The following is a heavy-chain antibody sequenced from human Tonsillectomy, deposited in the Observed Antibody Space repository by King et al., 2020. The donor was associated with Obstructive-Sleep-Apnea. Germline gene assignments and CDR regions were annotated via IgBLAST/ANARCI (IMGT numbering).Heavy chain of an antibody. Sequence: VQLVESGGGLVKPGGSLRLSCAASGFTFSSYSMNWVRQAPGKWLEWVSSISSSSSYIYYADSVKGRFTISRDNAKNSLYLQMNSLRAEDTAVYYCARDGGSPYYYGMDVWGQGTTVTVSS. D-gene: IGHD1-26*01. CDR2: ISSSSSYI. CDR3: ARDGGSPYYYGMDV. CDR1: GFTFSSYS. V-gene: IGHV3-21*01. J-gene: IGHJ6*02.